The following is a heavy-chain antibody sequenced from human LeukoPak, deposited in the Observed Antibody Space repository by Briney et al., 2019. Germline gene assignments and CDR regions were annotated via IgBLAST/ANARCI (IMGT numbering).Heavy chain of an antibody. CDR2: VNPHTGDT. V-gene: IGHV1-2*02. D-gene: IGHD2-15*01. CDR1: GYTFSGYY. J-gene: IGHJ6*03. CDR3: ARDRGVDYCSGGSCSHYYYYMDV. Sequence: GASVKVSCKASGYTFSGYYMHWVRQAPGQGLEWMGWVNPHTGDTNYAQKFQGRVTMTRDTSISTAYMELSRLRSDDTAVYYCARDRGVDYCSGGSCSHYYYYMDVWGKGTTVTVSS.